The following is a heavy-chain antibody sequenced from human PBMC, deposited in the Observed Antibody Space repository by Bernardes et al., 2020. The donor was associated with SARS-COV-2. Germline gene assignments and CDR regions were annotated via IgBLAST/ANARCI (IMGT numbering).Heavy chain of an antibody. CDR2: TRHEGGDT. J-gene: IGHJ6*02. V-gene: IGHV3-7*01. CDR1: GYTLCTHW. CDR3: VRWGYSYTMDV. Sequence: GCLRDSREAPGYTLCTHWMCWVRQALGKGLEWVGHTRHEGGDTPHVDSVKGRFTISRDNAKNSLYLQMSSLRADDTAVYYCVRWGYSYTMDVWGQGTTVTVSS. D-gene: IGHD3-16*01.